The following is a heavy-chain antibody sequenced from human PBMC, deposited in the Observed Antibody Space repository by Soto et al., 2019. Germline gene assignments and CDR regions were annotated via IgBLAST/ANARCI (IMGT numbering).Heavy chain of an antibody. Sequence: PSETLSLTCTVSGGSISSGGYHWNGIRQHPGKGLEWIGSIYYSGSTYYNPSLKSRVTISVDTSKHQFSLKLSSVTAADTAVYYCARDSAIAARAFDIWGQGTMVTVSS. CDR3: ARDSAIAARAFDI. CDR2: IYYSGST. D-gene: IGHD6-6*01. J-gene: IGHJ3*02. V-gene: IGHV4-31*03. CDR1: GGSISSGGYH.